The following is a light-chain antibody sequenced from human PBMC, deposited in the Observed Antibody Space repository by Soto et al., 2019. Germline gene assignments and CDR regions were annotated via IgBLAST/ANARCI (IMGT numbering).Light chain of an antibody. CDR2: GNT. CDR3: QSYDNSLSGLYV. CDR1: SSNIGAGYD. Sequence: QSVLTQPPSVSGAPGQSVTISCTGSSSNIGAGYDVHWYQQLPGTAPKLLIYGNTNRPSGVPDRFSGSKSGTSASLAITGLQAEDEADYYCQSYDNSLSGLYVFGTGTKVTVL. J-gene: IGLJ1*01. V-gene: IGLV1-40*01.